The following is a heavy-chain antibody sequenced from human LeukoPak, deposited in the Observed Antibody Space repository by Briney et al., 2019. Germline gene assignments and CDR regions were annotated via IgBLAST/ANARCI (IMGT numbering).Heavy chain of an antibody. Sequence: PGGSLRLSCAASGFTVSSNYMSWVRQAPGKGLEWVSVIYSGGSTYYADSVKGRFTISRDNSKNTLYLQMNSLRAEDTAVYYCARDPGGGVDYFDYWGQGTLVTVSS. CDR1: GFTVSSNY. CDR3: ARDPGGGVDYFDY. CDR2: IYSGGST. D-gene: IGHD2-15*01. V-gene: IGHV3-53*01. J-gene: IGHJ4*02.